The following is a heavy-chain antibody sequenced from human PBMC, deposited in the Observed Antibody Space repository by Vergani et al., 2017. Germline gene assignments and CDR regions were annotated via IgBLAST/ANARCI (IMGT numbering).Heavy chain of an antibody. CDR3: ARWLRCYVPCGGMDV. V-gene: IGHV3-48*03. CDR1: GFTFSSYE. D-gene: IGHD4/OR15-4a*01. J-gene: IGHJ6*02. Sequence: EVQLVESGGGLVQPGGSLRLSCAASGFTFSSYEMNWVRQAPGKGLEWVSYISSSSSYIYYADSVKGRFTISRDNAKNCLYLQMNSLRAEDTAVYYCARWLRCYVPCGGMDVWGQGTTVTVSS. CDR2: ISSSSSYI.